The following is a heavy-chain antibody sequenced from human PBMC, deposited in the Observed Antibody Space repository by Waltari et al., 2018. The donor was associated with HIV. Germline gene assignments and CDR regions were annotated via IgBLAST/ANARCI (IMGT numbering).Heavy chain of an antibody. CDR2: IIPILDLS. V-gene: IGHV1-69*02. Sequence: QVQLVQSGAEVKKPGSSVRVSCKASGDTFSSYTINWVRQAPGQGLEWMGRIIPILDLSNSAQKFQDRVTIMADKSTNTAYMDLSSLTSEDTAVYYCARGKVYYGMDVWGQGTTVTVSS. CDR1: GDTFSSYT. J-gene: IGHJ6*02. CDR3: ARGKVYYGMDV.